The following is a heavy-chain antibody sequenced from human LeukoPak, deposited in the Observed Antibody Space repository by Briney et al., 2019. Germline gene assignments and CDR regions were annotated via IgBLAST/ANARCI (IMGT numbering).Heavy chain of an antibody. J-gene: IGHJ4*02. CDR2: ISSSGSTI. D-gene: IGHD4-17*01. Sequence: GGSLTLSCAASGFTFSDYYISWIRQAPGKGLEWVSYISSSGSTIYYADSVKGRFTISRDNAKNSLYLQMNTLRAEDTAVYYCARAGTDDYGDYGYWGQGTLVTVSS. V-gene: IGHV3-11*01. CDR3: ARAGTDDYGDYGY. CDR1: GFTFSDYY.